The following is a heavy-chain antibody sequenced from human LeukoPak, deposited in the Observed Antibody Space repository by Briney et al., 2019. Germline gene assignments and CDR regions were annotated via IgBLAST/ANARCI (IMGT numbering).Heavy chain of an antibody. V-gene: IGHV3-21*01. CDR2: ISTSNTCI. Sequence: GTLTLSCAASGFTISTYSLYWLRQAPGQGLEWVSYISTSNTCIDHADPVRGRFTISRDNAKNSLYLQMNSLRAEDTAVYYCARDRGGQFDAFDFWGRGTMVIVSS. CDR3: ARDRGGQFDAFDF. CDR1: GFTISTYS. D-gene: IGHD6-19*01. J-gene: IGHJ3*01.